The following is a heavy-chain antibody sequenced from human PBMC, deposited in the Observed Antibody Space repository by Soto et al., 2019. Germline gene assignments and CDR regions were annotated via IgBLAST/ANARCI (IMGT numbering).Heavy chain of an antibody. CDR2: INAGNGNT. D-gene: IGHD2-2*01. CDR1: GYTFTSYA. V-gene: IGHV1-3*01. J-gene: IGHJ6*02. CDR3: VRGRASTTFYALDV. Sequence: GTSVKVTCKESGYTFTSYAMHWVRQATGQRLEWMGWINAGNGNTKYSQKFQGRVTITRDTSASTAYMELSSLRTEDTALYYCVRGRASTTFYALDVWGQGTTVTGSS.